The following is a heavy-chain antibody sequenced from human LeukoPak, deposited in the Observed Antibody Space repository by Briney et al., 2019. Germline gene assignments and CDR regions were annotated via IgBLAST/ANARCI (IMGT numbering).Heavy chain of an antibody. CDR1: GYSISSGYY. CDR2: IYHSGST. V-gene: IGHV4-38-2*02. Sequence: SETLSLTCTVSGYSISSGYYWGWIRQPPGKGLEWIGSIYHSGSTYYNPSLKSRVTISVDTSKNQFSLKLSSVTAADTAVYYCARAPAGGKMIMDVWGKGTTVTVSS. CDR3: ARAPAGGKMIMDV. J-gene: IGHJ6*03. D-gene: IGHD3-16*01.